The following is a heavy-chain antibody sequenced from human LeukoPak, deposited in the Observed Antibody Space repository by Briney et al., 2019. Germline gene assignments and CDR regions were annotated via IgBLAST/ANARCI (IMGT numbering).Heavy chain of an antibody. CDR1: GGSIGSGDYY. J-gene: IGHJ4*02. Sequence: SETLSLTCTVSGGSIGSGDYYWSWIRQPPGKGLEWIGYIYYSGSTYYNPSLKSRVTISVDMSKNQLSLKLSSVTAADTAVYYCARSSIAAPPDYWGQGTLVTVSS. CDR3: ARSSIAAPPDY. V-gene: IGHV4-61*08. D-gene: IGHD6-6*01. CDR2: IYYSGST.